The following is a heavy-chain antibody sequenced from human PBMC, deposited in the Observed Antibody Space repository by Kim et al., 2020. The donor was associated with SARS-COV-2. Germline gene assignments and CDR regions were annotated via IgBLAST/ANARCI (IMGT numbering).Heavy chain of an antibody. CDR1: GFTFSSYG. CDR2: IWYDGSNK. D-gene: IGHD6-13*01. Sequence: GGSLRLSCAASGFTFSSYGMHWVRQAPGKGLEWVAVIWYDGSNKYYADSVKGRFTISRDNSKNTLYLQMNSLRAEDTAVYYCARDGEDSSSWSETDYYGMDVWGQGTTVTVSS. CDR3: ARDGEDSSSWSETDYYGMDV. V-gene: IGHV3-33*01. J-gene: IGHJ6*02.